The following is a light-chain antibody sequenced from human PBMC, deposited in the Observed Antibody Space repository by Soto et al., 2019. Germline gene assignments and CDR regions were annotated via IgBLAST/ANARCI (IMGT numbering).Light chain of an antibody. CDR2: SAS. J-gene: IGKJ1*01. Sequence: EIVMTQSPATLSVSPGGRATLSCRASQSISDTLAWYQQKPGQAPRLLIYSASRRATGFPGRFSGSGSGTEFTLSISSLQSEDFAVYYCQQYYNWPRTFGQGTKVDIK. V-gene: IGKV3-15*01. CDR1: QSISDT. CDR3: QQYYNWPRT.